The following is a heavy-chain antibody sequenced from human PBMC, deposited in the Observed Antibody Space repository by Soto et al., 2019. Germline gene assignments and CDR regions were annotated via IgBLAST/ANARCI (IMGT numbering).Heavy chain of an antibody. Sequence: GSLRLSCAASGFTFSSYAMNWVRQAPGKGLEWVSAISGSGGSTYYADSVKGRFTISRDSSKNTLYLQMNSLRAEDTAVYYCAKGNSWSPALVLDIWGQGTMVTVSS. D-gene: IGHD1-7*01. CDR1: GFTFSSYA. J-gene: IGHJ3*02. CDR2: ISGSGGST. CDR3: AKGNSWSPALVLDI. V-gene: IGHV3-23*01.